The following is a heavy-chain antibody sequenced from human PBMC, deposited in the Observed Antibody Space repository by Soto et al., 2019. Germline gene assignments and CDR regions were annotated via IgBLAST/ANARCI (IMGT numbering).Heavy chain of an antibody. V-gene: IGHV3-23*05. CDR3: ESWVSAHFDY. CDR1: GITFSRHA. D-gene: IGHD3-16*01. J-gene: IGHJ4*02. Sequence: EVQLLESGGALVQPGGSLRLSCAASGITFSRHAMSWVRQAPGTGLEWVSTIDPTGSNTHYADSVKGRFTISRDNSRNTVDLQMNSLRAGDTALYYCESWVSAHFDYWGQGTPVTVS. CDR2: IDPTGSNT.